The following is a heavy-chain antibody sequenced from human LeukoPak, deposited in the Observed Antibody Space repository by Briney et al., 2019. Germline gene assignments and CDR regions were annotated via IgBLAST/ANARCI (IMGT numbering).Heavy chain of an antibody. CDR1: GYSISSGYY. CDR3: AINLDASSGWWFFDY. J-gene: IGHJ4*02. Sequence: SETLSLTCTVSGYSISSGYYWGWIRQPPGKGLEWIGSIYHSGSTYYNPSLKSRVTISVDTSKNQFSLKLSSVTAADTAVYYCAINLDASSGWWFFDYWGQGTLVTVSS. D-gene: IGHD6-19*01. V-gene: IGHV4-38-2*02. CDR2: IYHSGST.